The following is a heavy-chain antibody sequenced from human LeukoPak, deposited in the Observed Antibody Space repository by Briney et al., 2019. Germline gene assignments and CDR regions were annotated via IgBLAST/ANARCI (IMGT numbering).Heavy chain of an antibody. V-gene: IGHV3-64D*06. CDR1: GFRFSDYS. CDR3: VRLGGDDFDY. Sequence: PGGSLRLSCSASGFRFSDYSMHWVRQAPGKGLEYVSAIRSNGGGTNYADSVKGRFTISRDNSKNTLYLRMSSLRAEDTAVYYCVRLGGDDFDYWGQGTLVTVSS. J-gene: IGHJ4*02. D-gene: IGHD1-26*01. CDR2: IRSNGGGT.